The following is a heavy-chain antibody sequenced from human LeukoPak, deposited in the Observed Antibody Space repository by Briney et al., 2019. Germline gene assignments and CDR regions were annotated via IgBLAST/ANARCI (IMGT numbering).Heavy chain of an antibody. D-gene: IGHD3-16*01. CDR2: INPNSGGT. CDR1: GYTLTDYY. J-gene: IGHJ4*02. CDR3: ASYDPGDY. V-gene: IGHV1-2*06. Sequence: ASVKVSCKASGYTLTDYYMHWVRQAPGQGLEWMGRINPNSGGTNYAQKFQGRVTMTRDTSISTVYMELSSLRSEDTAVYYCASYDPGDYWGQGTLVTVSS.